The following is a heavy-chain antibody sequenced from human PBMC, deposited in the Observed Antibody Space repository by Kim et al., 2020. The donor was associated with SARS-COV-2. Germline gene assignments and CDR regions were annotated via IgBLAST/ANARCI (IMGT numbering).Heavy chain of an antibody. Sequence: QGLEWMGWISAYHGNTNYAQHLQGRVTMTTDTSTNTAYMELRSLRSDDTAVYYCARSVGSWAGDLFDCWGQGTLVTVSS. CDR3: ARSVGSWAGDLFDC. CDR2: ISAYHGNT. V-gene: IGHV1-18*01. D-gene: IGHD6-13*01. J-gene: IGHJ4*02.